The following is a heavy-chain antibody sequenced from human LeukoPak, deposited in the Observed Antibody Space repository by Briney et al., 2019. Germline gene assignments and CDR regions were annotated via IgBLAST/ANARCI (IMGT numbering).Heavy chain of an antibody. CDR3: ARDLAPNIAARITPQDY. CDR1: GYTFTGYY. D-gene: IGHD6-6*01. CDR2: INPDSGGT. V-gene: IGHV1-2*02. J-gene: IGHJ4*02. Sequence: ASVKVSCKASGYTFTGYYMHWVRQAPGQGLEWMGWINPDSGGTNYAQKFQGRVTMTRDTSISTVYMELSRLRSDDTAVYYCARDLAPNIAARITPQDYWGQGTLVTVSS.